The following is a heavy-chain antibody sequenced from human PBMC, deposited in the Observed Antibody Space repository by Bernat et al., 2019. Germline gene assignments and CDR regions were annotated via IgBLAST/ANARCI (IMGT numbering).Heavy chain of an antibody. Sequence: EVQLVQSGAEVKKPGESLRISCKGSGYSFTSYWISWVRQMPGKGLEWMGRIDPSDSYTNYSPSFQGHVTISADKSISTAYLQWSSLKASDTAMYYCARARSGFGEFNYYYYGMDVWGQGTTVTVSS. CDR2: IDPSDSYT. CDR3: ARARSGFGEFNYYYYGMDV. CDR1: GYSFTSYW. J-gene: IGHJ6*02. V-gene: IGHV5-10-1*01. D-gene: IGHD3-10*01.